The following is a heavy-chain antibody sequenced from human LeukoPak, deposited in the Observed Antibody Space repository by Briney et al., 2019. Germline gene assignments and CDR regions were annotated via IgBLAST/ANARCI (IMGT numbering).Heavy chain of an antibody. D-gene: IGHD1-1*01. CDR3: ARDPLSTNDLDI. J-gene: IGHJ3*02. CDR1: GGSITNSY. CDR2: INYSGST. V-gene: IGHV4-59*01. Sequence: SETLSLTCTVSGGSITNSYWNWIRQSPGKGLERIGYINYSGSTNYNPSLKSRVTISVDTSKNQFSLKLSSVTAADTAVYYCARDPLSTNDLDIWGQRTMVTVSS.